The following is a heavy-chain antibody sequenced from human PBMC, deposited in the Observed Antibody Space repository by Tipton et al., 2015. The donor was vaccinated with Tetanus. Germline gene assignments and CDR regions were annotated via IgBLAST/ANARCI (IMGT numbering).Heavy chain of an antibody. V-gene: IGHV4-31*02. CDR1: GGSISSGGYY. CDR2: IYYSGVT. Sequence: LRLSCTVSGGSISSGGYYWSWIRQHPGKGLEWIGYIYYSGVTYYNPSLKSRVTISVDTSQNQFCLKLSSVTAADTAVYYCARERVNFAVVAGFVHWGQGTLVAVSS. CDR3: ARERVNFAVVAGFVH. D-gene: IGHD2-21*01. J-gene: IGHJ4*02.